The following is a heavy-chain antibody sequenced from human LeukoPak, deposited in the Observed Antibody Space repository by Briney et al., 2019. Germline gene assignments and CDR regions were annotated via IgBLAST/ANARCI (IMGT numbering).Heavy chain of an antibody. V-gene: IGHV3-30*04. CDR1: GFTFSSSA. D-gene: IGHD2-2*02. CDR2: ISYDGSNK. J-gene: IGHJ5*02. Sequence: GGSLRLSCSASGFTFSSSAMYWVRQAPGKGLEWVAVISYDGSNKYYADSVKGRFTISRDNSKNTLYLQMTSLRAEDTAVYYCAKDRPDCSSTSCYIGWFDPWGQGTLVTVSS. CDR3: AKDRPDCSSTSCYIGWFDP.